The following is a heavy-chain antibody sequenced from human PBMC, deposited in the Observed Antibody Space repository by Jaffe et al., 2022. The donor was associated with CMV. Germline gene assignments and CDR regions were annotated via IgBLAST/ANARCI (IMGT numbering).Heavy chain of an antibody. D-gene: IGHD3-9*01. V-gene: IGHV1-18*01. Sequence: QVQLVQSGAEVKKPGASVKVSCKASGYTFTSYGISWVRQAPGQGLEWMGWISAYNGNTNYAQKLQGRVTMTTDTSTSTAYMELRSLRSDDTAVYYCARRSEYYDILTGYYEPYYYYGMDVWGQGTTVTVSS. CDR2: ISAYNGNT. CDR3: ARRSEYYDILTGYYEPYYYYGMDV. CDR1: GYTFTSYG. J-gene: IGHJ6*02.